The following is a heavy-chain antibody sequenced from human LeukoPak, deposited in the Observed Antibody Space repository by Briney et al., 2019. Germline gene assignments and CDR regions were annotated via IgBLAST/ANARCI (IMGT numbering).Heavy chain of an antibody. CDR1: GFTFSDYY. J-gene: IGHJ4*02. CDR2: ISSSGSTI. V-gene: IGHV3-11*01. CDR3: AKASNWNYGGSNFDY. Sequence: TGGSLRLSCAASGFTFSDYYMSWIRQAPGKGLEWVSYISSSGSTIYYADSVKGRFTISRDNAKNSLYLQMSSLRAEDMALYYCAKASNWNYGGSNFDYWGQGTLVTVSS. D-gene: IGHD1-7*01.